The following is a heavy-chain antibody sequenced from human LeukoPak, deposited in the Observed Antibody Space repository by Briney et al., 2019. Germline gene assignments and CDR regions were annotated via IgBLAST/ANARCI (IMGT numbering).Heavy chain of an antibody. V-gene: IGHV3-48*02. D-gene: IGHD3-10*01. CDR3: ARGEYD. CDR1: GFTFRSYA. J-gene: IGHJ4*02. Sequence: PGGSLRLSCAASGFTFRSYAMTWVRQAPGKGLEWVSYVSSGSSTIYYADSVRGRFAISRDNAKNLLYLQMNSLRDDDTAVYYCARGEYDWGQGTLVTVSS. CDR2: VSSGSSTI.